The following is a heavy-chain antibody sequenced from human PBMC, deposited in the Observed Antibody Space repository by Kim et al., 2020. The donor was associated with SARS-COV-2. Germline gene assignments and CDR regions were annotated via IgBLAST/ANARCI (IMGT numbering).Heavy chain of an antibody. CDR2: FDPEDGET. D-gene: IGHD2-2*01. Sequence: ASVKVSCKVSGYTLTELSMHWVRQAPGKGLEWMGGFDPEDGETIYAQKFQGRVTMTEDTSTDTAYMELSSLRSEDTAVYYCATLHPPVYQRGHYGMDVWGQGTTVTVSS. CDR1: GYTLTELS. J-gene: IGHJ6*02. V-gene: IGHV1-24*01. CDR3: ATLHPPVYQRGHYGMDV.